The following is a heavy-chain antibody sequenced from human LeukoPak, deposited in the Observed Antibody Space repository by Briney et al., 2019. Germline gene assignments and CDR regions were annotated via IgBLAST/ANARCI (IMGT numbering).Heavy chain of an antibody. CDR2: ISGSGGRI. J-gene: IGHJ4*02. Sequence: RGSLRLSCAASGFTFSSYAMSWVRQAPGKGLEWVSAISGSGGRIYYGASVKGRFTISRDNSKNTLNLQMNSLRAEDTAVYYCATSKYSGSYWGQGTLVTVSS. V-gene: IGHV3-23*01. CDR3: ATSKYSGSY. D-gene: IGHD1-26*01. CDR1: GFTFSSYA.